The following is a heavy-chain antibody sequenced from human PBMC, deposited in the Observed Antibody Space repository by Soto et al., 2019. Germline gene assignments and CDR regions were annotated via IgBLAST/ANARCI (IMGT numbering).Heavy chain of an antibody. D-gene: IGHD3-3*01. J-gene: IGHJ6*03. CDR3: SRQASDFWSGKPQYYMDV. Sequence: EVQLVESGGGLVQPGGSLKLSCAASGFTFSGSAMHWVRQASGKGLEWVGRIRSKANNYATAYGASVKGRFTISRDDSKNTAYLQLNSLKTADTAVYYCSRQASDFWSGKPQYYMDVWGKGTTVTVSS. CDR2: IRSKANNYAT. V-gene: IGHV3-73*01. CDR1: GFTFSGSA.